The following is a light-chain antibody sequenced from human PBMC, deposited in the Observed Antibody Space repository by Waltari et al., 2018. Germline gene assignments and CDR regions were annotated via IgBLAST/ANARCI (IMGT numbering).Light chain of an antibody. V-gene: IGLV2-23*02. CDR1: SRDFGRSTR. J-gene: IGLJ1*01. CDR2: EVS. Sequence: QSALTQPAPVSGSPGQSTPIPCTGSSRDFGRSTRVSWYLQHPGQAPKLIIYEVSKRPSGVSNRFSGSKSGNTASLTISGLQAEDEADYYCYSYAGGSVFGTGTKVTVL. CDR3: YSYAGGSV.